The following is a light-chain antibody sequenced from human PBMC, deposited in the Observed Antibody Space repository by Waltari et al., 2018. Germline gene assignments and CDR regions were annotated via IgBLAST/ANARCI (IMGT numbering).Light chain of an antibody. CDR1: QDIYNH. CDR2: AAS. CDR3: QQYKSYPFT. Sequence: DIQMAQSPSSVSASVGERVNITCRASQDIYNHAVWLQQKPGKAPKSLIYAASSLRDGVPSKFSGSGSGTDFTLTIRNVQPVDFAVYYCQQYKSYPFTFGQGTRLDNK. V-gene: IGKV1-16*02. J-gene: IGKJ5*01.